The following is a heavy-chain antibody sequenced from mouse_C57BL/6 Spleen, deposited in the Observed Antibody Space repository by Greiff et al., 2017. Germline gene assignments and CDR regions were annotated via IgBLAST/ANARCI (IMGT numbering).Heavy chain of an antibody. Sequence: VNVVESGPGLVAPSQSLSITCTVSGFSFTSYGVDWVRQPPGQGLEWLGVIWGGGSTNYTSALMSRLSISKDNSKSQVFLKMNSLQTDYTAMYYCAWRFLAMDYWGQGTSVTVSS. CDR2: IWGGGST. CDR1: GFSFTSYG. J-gene: IGHJ4*01. CDR3: AWRFLAMDY. V-gene: IGHV2-9*01.